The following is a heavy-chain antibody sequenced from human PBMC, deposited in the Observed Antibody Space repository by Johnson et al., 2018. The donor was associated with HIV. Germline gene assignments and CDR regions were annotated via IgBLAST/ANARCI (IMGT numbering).Heavy chain of an antibody. Sequence: VQLVESGGGLGQSGRSLRLSCAASGFKFEDYAMHWVRQLPGKGLEWVSGISWNSAAIGHADSVKGRFTISRDNAKNSLYLQMNSLRAEDTAVYYCARRGARIVRGGAFDFWGQGTMATFSS. CDR2: ISWNSAAI. CDR1: GFKFEDYA. V-gene: IGHV3-9*01. D-gene: IGHD6-6*01. J-gene: IGHJ3*01. CDR3: ARRGARIVRGGAFDF.